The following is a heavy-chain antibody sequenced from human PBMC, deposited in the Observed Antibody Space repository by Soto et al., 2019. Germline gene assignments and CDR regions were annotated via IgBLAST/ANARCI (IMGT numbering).Heavy chain of an antibody. D-gene: IGHD1-26*01. CDR3: VRENEMAGATSAFEY. J-gene: IGHJ4*02. CDR2: IDARSNYI. Sequence: GGSLRLSCEASGFRFNSYSMNWVRQAPQKGLEWVSLIDARSNYIYYADSVKGRFTISRDNARNSLYLQMDSLRVEDTAVYYCVRENEMAGATSAFEYWGQGTPVTVSS. CDR1: GFRFNSYS. V-gene: IGHV3-21*06.